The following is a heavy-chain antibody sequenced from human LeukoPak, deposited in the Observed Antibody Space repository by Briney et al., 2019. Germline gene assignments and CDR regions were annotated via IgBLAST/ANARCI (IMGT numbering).Heavy chain of an antibody. V-gene: IGHV4-4*07. CDR2: VYASGNT. J-gene: IGHJ4*02. Sequence: PSETLSLTCTVSGGSITPYYWSWIRQPAGKGLEWIGRVYASGNTKYNPSLKSRVTMSVDTSKSQVSLNMTSATPADTAVYFCARGNRGYETFDYWGQGALVTVSS. D-gene: IGHD5-12*01. CDR3: ARGNRGYETFDY. CDR1: GGSITPYY.